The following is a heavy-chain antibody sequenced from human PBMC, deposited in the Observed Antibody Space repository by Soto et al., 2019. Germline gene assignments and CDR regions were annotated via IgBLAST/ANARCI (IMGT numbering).Heavy chain of an antibody. CDR1: GGSISSYY. J-gene: IGHJ4*02. CDR2: IYYSGST. V-gene: IGHV4-59*01. Sequence: PSETLSLTCTVSGGSISSYYWSWIRQPPGKGLEWIGYIYYSGSTNYNPSLKSRVTISVDTSKNQFSLKLSSVTAADTAVYYCAREAAAGTVYLDYWGQGTLVTVSS. D-gene: IGHD6-13*01. CDR3: AREAAAGTVYLDY.